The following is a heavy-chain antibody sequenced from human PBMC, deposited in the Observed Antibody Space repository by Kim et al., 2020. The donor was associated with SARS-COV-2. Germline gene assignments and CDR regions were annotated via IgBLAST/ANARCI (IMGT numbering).Heavy chain of an antibody. D-gene: IGHD2-8*01. J-gene: IGHJ3*02. Sequence: ASVKVSCKASGYTFTSYAMNWVRQAPGQGLEWMGWINTNTGNPTYAQGFTGRFVLSLDTSVSTAYLQISSLKAEDTAVYYCVRGGNEGAMVRVFDIWGQGTMVTVSS. CDR1: GYTFTSYA. CDR2: INTNTGNP. V-gene: IGHV7-4-1*02. CDR3: VRGGNEGAMVRVFDI.